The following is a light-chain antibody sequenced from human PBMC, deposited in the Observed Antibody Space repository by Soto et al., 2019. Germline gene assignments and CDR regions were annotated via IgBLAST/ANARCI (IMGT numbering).Light chain of an antibody. J-gene: IGLJ7*01. CDR1: SSNIGSHT. Sequence: QSVLTQPPSASGTPGQRVSISCSGSSSNIGSHTVNWYQQLPGTAPKVLIYANNQRPSGVPDRFSGSRSGTSASLAISGLQSEDEADYYCAAWDDSLNGWVFGGGTQLTVL. CDR3: AAWDDSLNGWV. CDR2: ANN. V-gene: IGLV1-44*01.